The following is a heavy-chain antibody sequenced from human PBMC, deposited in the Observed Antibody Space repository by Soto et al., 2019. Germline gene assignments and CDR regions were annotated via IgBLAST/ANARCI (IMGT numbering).Heavy chain of an antibody. V-gene: IGHV4-59*01. Sequence: QVQLQESGPGLVKPSETLSLTCTVSGGSISSYYWSWIRQPPGKGLEWIGYIYYSGSTNYNPSLKSQVTISVDTSKNQSPLKLSSVTAADTAVYYCAREGVGIYAFDIWGQGTMVTVSS. J-gene: IGHJ3*02. CDR3: AREGVGIYAFDI. D-gene: IGHD2-21*01. CDR1: GGSISSYY. CDR2: IYYSGST.